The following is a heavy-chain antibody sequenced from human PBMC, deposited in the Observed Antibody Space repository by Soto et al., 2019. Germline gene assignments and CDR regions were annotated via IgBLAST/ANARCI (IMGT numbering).Heavy chain of an antibody. D-gene: IGHD3-9*01. CDR2: ISGDGVTT. CDR1: GFPFSSYW. V-gene: IGHV3-74*01. Sequence: DVQLVESGGDLVQRGGSLRLSCAASGFPFSSYWMHWVRHTPGKGLDWVARISGDGVTTYYADSVTGRFTVSRDNAKNTLSMQISGLRAEYTAVYYCAREYYGLLTGYYTDYWGQGTLVSVSS. J-gene: IGHJ4*02. CDR3: AREYYGLLTGYYTDY.